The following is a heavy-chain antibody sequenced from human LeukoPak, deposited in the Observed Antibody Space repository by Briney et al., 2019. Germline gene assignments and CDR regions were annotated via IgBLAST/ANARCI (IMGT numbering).Heavy chain of an antibody. CDR1: GFTFSSYA. J-gene: IGHJ6*02. CDR3: ARDALYDFWSGYLQPYYYYYGMDV. D-gene: IGHD3-3*01. Sequence: GGSLRLSCAASGFTFSSYAMHWVRQAPGKGLEYVSAISSNGGSTYYANSVKGRFTISRDNSKNTLYLQMGSLRAEDTAVYYCARDALYDFWSGYLQPYYYYYGMDVWGQGTTVTVSS. CDR2: ISSNGGST. V-gene: IGHV3-64*01.